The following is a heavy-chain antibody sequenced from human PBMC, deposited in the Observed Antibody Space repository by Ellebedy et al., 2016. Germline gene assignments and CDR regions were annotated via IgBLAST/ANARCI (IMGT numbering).Heavy chain of an antibody. J-gene: IGHJ4*02. Sequence: GGSLRLSCSASGFTFSSYAMHWVRQAPGKGLEYVSAISSNGGSTYYADSVKGRFTISRDNSKNTLYLQMSSLRAEDTAVYYCVNENSYGYRMGSGDYWGQGTLVTVSS. CDR3: VNENSYGYRMGSGDY. V-gene: IGHV3-64D*06. D-gene: IGHD5-18*01. CDR2: ISSNGGST. CDR1: GFTFSSYA.